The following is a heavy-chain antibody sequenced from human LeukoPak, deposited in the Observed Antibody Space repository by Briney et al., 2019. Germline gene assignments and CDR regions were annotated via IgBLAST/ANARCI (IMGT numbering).Heavy chain of an antibody. CDR2: INPSGGST. D-gene: IGHD6-13*01. Sequence: ASVKVSCKASGYTFTSYYMHWVRQAPGQGLEWMGIINPSGGSTSYAQKFQGRVTMTRDTSTSTVYMELSSLRSDDTAVYYCAREWGSSSWELLPFDPWGQGTLVTVSS. V-gene: IGHV1-46*01. CDR3: AREWGSSSWELLPFDP. J-gene: IGHJ5*02. CDR1: GYTFTSYY.